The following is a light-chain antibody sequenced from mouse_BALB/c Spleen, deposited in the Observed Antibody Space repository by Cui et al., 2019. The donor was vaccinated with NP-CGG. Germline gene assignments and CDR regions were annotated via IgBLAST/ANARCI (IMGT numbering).Light chain of an antibody. V-gene: IGLV1*01. CDR3: ALWYSNHWV. CDR2: GTN. CDR1: IGAVTTSNY. J-gene: IGLJ1*01. Sequence: QAVVTQESAPTTSPGETVTLTCRSSIGAVTTSNYANWVQEKPDHLFTGLIGGTNNRAQGVPARFSGSLIGDKAALTITGAQTEDEAIYFCALWYSNHWVFGGGTKLTVL.